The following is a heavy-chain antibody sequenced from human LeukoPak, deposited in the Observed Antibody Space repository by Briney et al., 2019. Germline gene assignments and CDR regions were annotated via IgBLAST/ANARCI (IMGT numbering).Heavy chain of an antibody. CDR2: INHSGST. V-gene: IGHV4-34*01. J-gene: IGHJ4*02. CDR3: ARVSAKYYFDY. Sequence: SETLSLTCAVYGGSFSGYYWSWIRQPPGKGLEWIGEINHSGSTNYNPSLKSRVTISVDTSKNQFSLKLSSVTAADTAVYYCARVSAKYYFDYWGQGTLVTVSS. CDR1: GGSFSGYY. D-gene: IGHD6-25*01.